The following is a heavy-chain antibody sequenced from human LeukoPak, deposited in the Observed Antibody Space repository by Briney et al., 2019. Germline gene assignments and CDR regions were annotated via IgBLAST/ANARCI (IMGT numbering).Heavy chain of an antibody. J-gene: IGHJ4*02. CDR3: AKELVGWSTVDY. CDR2: ISSSSSYI. V-gene: IGHV3-21*04. D-gene: IGHD6-19*01. Sequence: AGGSLRLSCAASGFTFSSYSMNWVRQAPGKGLEWVSSISSSSSYIYYADSVKGRFTISRDNSKSTLHLQMNSLRAEDTAIYYCAKELVGWSTVDYWGQGTLVTVSS. CDR1: GFTFSSYS.